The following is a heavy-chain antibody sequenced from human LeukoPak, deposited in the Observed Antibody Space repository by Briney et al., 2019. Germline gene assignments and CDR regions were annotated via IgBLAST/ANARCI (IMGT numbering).Heavy chain of an antibody. Sequence: PGRSPRLSCAASGFTFSSYGMHWVRQAPGKGLEWVAVISYDGSNKYYADSVKGRFTISRDNSKNTLYLQMNSLRAEDTTVYYCAHRGAGGSGSYYNVDYWGQGTLVTVSS. CDR1: GFTFSSYG. CDR2: ISYDGSNK. J-gene: IGHJ4*02. V-gene: IGHV3-30*03. CDR3: AHRGAGGSGSYYNVDY. D-gene: IGHD3-10*01.